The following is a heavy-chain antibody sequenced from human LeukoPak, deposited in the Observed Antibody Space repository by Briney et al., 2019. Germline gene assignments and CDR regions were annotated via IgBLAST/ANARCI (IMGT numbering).Heavy chain of an antibody. D-gene: IGHD4-17*01. J-gene: IGHJ4*02. V-gene: IGHV1-69*01. Sequence: SSVKVSCKASGGTFSSYAISWVRQAPGQGLEWMGGIIPIFGTANYAQKFQGRVTITADESTSTAYMELSSLRSEDTAVYYCAARGVYGDYVRFDYWGQGTLVTVSS. CDR3: AARGVYGDYVRFDY. CDR2: IIPIFGTA. CDR1: GGTFSSYA.